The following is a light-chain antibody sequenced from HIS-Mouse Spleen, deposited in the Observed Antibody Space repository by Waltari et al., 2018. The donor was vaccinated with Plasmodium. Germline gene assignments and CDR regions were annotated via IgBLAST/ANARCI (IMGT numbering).Light chain of an antibody. Sequence: DIQMTQSPSSLSASVGDRVTITCQASQDISNYLNWYQQKPGKAPKLLIYDASNLEKGDPSRFIGSGSGTDFTFTISSLQPEDIATYYCQQYDNLPPYTVGQGTKLEIK. CDR3: QQYDNLPPYT. CDR1: QDISNY. CDR2: DAS. J-gene: IGKJ2*01. V-gene: IGKV1-33*01.